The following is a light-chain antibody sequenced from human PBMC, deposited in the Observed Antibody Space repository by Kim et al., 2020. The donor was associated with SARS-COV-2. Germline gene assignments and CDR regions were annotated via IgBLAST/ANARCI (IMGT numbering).Light chain of an antibody. Sequence: EIVLTQSPGTLSLSPGERATLSCRASQSVSSSYLAWYQQKPGQAPRLLIYGASSRATGIPDRFSGSGSGTDFTLTISRLEPEDFAVYYYQKYVVFGQGTKVDIK. V-gene: IGKV3-20*01. CDR2: GAS. CDR1: QSVSSSY. J-gene: IGKJ1*01. CDR3: QKYVV.